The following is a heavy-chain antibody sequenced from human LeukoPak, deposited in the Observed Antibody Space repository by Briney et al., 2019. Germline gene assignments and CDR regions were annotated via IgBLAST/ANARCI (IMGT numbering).Heavy chain of an antibody. CDR1: GGSFSGYY. D-gene: IGHD6-6*01. CDR2: INHSGST. CDR3: ARSQLVSRILDY. J-gene: IGHJ4*02. V-gene: IGHV4-34*01. Sequence: SETLSLTCAVYGGSFSGYYWSWIRQPPGKGLGWIGEINHSGSTNYNPTLKSRVTISVDTSKNQFSLKLSSVTAADTAVYYCARSQLVSRILDYWGQGTLVTVSS.